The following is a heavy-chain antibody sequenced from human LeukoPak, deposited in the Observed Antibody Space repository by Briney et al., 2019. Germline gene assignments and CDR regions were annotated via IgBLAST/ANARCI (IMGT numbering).Heavy chain of an antibody. Sequence: GGSPRLSCAASGFTFSSYSMNWVRQAPGKGLEWVSSISSSSSYIYYADSVKGRFTISRDNAKNSLYLQMNSLRAEDTAVYYCATSRGYSGYFDYWGQGTLVTVSS. CDR3: ATSRGYSGYFDY. CDR1: GFTFSSYS. D-gene: IGHD5-12*01. V-gene: IGHV3-21*01. J-gene: IGHJ4*02. CDR2: ISSSSSYI.